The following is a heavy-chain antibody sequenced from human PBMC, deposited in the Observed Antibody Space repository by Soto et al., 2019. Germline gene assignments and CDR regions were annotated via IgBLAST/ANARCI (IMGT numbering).Heavy chain of an antibody. CDR3: AKGTGESHYYYYMDV. V-gene: IGHV3-23*01. CDR1: GFTFSSDA. D-gene: IGHD3-10*01. CDR2: ISGSGGST. J-gene: IGHJ6*03. Sequence: GGCLRLSCAASGFTFSSDAMSWVRQAPGKGLEWVSAISGSGGSTYYADSVKGRFTISRDNSKNTLYLQMNSLRAEDTAVYYCAKGTGESHYYYYMDVWGKGTTVTVSS.